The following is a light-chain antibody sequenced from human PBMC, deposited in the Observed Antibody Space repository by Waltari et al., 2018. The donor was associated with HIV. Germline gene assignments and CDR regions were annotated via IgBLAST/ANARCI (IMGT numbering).Light chain of an antibody. Sequence: EIVLTQSPDTLSLSPGERATTSCRTSQRFSSNYLAWYQHKPGPAPRLLMYAASSRATGIPDRFSGSGSGTDLTLTISRLEPADFALYYCQHYGTSPLSFGGGTKVEIK. V-gene: IGKV3-20*01. CDR2: AAS. CDR1: QRFSSNY. J-gene: IGKJ4*01. CDR3: QHYGTSPLS.